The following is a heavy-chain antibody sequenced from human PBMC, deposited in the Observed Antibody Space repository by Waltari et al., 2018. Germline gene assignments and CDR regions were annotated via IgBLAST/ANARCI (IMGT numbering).Heavy chain of an antibody. CDR1: GFTVGGSY. J-gene: IGHJ3*02. CDR2: IYREGRT. Sequence: EVQLVETGGGLIQPGGSLRLSCAASGFTVGGSYMTWVRQAPGKGREWVAVIYREGRTFYADPVKGRFTISRDDSKNTLCLQMSNLRAEDTALYYCARDHGVSYLDGALDIWGQGTMVTVSS. V-gene: IGHV3-53*02. D-gene: IGHD1-26*01. CDR3: ARDHGVSYLDGALDI.